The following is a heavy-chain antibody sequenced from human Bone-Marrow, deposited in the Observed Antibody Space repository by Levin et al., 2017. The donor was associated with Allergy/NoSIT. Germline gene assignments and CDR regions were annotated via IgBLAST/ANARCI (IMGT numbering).Heavy chain of an antibody. CDR1: GFTFSDYA. CDR3: AKERHNSGSTDAFDI. Sequence: LSLTCAASGFTFSDYAMHWVRQTPAKGLEWVAFISFDGSITDYADSVKGRFTISRDTSRNTLFLQMTTLRPDDTGVYYCAKERHNSGSTDAFDIWGQGTVATVSS. CDR2: ISFDGSIT. V-gene: IGHV3-30*18. D-gene: IGHD3-10*01. J-gene: IGHJ3*02.